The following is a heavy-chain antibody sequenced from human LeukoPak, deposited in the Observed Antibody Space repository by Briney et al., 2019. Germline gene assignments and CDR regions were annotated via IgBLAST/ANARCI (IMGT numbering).Heavy chain of an antibody. V-gene: IGHV1-69*05. CDR3: ARDHCSSTSCRPTNWFDP. D-gene: IGHD2-2*01. CDR1: GGTFSSYA. Sequence: ASVKVSCKASGGTFSSYAISWVRQAPGQGLEWMGGIIPIFGTANYAQKFQGGVTITTDESTSTAYMELSSLRSEDTAVYYCARDHCSSTSCRPTNWFDPWGQGTLVTVSS. J-gene: IGHJ5*02. CDR2: IIPIFGTA.